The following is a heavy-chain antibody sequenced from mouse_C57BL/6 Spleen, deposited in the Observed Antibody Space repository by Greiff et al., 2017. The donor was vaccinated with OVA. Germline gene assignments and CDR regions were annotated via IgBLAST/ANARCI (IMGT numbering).Heavy chain of an antibody. CDR1: GYTFTSYW. CDR2: IDPSDSYT. Sequence: QVQLQQPGAELVMPGASVKLSCKASGYTFTSYWMHWVKQRPGQGLEWIGEIDPSDSYTNYNQKFKGKSTLTVDKSSSTAYMQLSSLTSEDSAVYYCARPYGSKESWYVDVWGTGTTVTVSS. CDR3: ARPYGSKESWYVDV. D-gene: IGHD1-1*01. V-gene: IGHV1-69*01. J-gene: IGHJ1*03.